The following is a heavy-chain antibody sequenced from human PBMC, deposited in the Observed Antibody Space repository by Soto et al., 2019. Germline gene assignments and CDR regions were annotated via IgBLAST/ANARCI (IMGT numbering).Heavy chain of an antibody. D-gene: IGHD5-12*01. CDR2: ISASGGST. Sequence: GGSLRLSCAASGFTFSNYAMSWVRQAPGKGLEWVSAISASGGSTFYADSVEGRFTISRDSSKNTLYLQMNSLRAEDTARYHCAKRRWNSGYHPIPLDYWGQGALVTVSS. CDR1: GFTFSNYA. J-gene: IGHJ4*02. CDR3: AKRRWNSGYHPIPLDY. V-gene: IGHV3-23*01.